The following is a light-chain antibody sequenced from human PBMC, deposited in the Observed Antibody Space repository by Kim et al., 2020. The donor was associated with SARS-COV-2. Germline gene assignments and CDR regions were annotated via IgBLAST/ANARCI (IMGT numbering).Light chain of an antibody. V-gene: IGLV3-19*01. CDR3: NSRDTNDNVV. CDR1: SHRSYY. Sequence: ALRQTVTITCQGDSHRSYYETWYQQKPGRAPILVIYGKNNRPSGIPDRFSGSSSGNTASLTITGTQAGDEADYYCNSRDTNDNVVFGGGTKLTVL. J-gene: IGLJ2*01. CDR2: GKN.